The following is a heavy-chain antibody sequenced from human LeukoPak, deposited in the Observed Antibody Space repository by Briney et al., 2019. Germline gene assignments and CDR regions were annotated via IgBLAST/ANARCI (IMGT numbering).Heavy chain of an antibody. CDR1: GFTFSNYA. CDR2: ISYDGRNK. Sequence: GGSLRLSCAASGFTFSNYAMHWVRQAPGKGLEWAAVISYDGRNKYYADSVKGRFTISRDNSKNTLFLQMNSLRAEDTAMYYCTSGVAAAIPYYFDYWGQGTLVTVSS. D-gene: IGHD2-2*01. CDR3: TSGVAAAIPYYFDY. J-gene: IGHJ4*02. V-gene: IGHV3-30*03.